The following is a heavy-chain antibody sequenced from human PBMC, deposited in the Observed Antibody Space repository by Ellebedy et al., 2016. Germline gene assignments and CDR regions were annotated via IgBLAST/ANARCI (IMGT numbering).Heavy chain of an antibody. CDR3: ARDSSPLYDSRDY. CDR1: GFTFSSHA. CDR2: VVGSGERT. J-gene: IGHJ4*02. Sequence: GGSLRLSCEASGFTFSSHAMSWVRQAPGKGLEWVSAVVGSGERTFYADSVKGRFTISRDNSKNMLYLQMSSLKVEDTAVYYCARDSSPLYDSRDYWGQGTLVTVSS. V-gene: IGHV3-23*01. D-gene: IGHD3-22*01.